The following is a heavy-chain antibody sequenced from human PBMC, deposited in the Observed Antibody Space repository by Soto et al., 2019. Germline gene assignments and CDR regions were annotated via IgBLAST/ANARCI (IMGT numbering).Heavy chain of an antibody. CDR1: GGTSSSYA. CDR2: IIPIFGTA. J-gene: IGHJ5*02. V-gene: IGHV1-69*13. D-gene: IGHD5-18*01. Sequence: GASVKVSCKASGGTSSSYAISWVRQAPGQGLEWMGGIIPIFGTANYAQKFQGRVTITADESTSTAYMELSSLRSEDTAVYYCARAGHSYGYYDQFDPWGQGTLVTVSS. CDR3: ARAGHSYGYYDQFDP.